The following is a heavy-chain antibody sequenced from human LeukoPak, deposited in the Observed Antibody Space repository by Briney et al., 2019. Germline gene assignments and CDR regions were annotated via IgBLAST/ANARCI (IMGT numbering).Heavy chain of an antibody. CDR2: IYHSGST. CDR1: GGSISTYY. CDR3: ARERKNYYDSSGYVDY. Sequence: SETLSLTCTVSGGSISTYYWNWIRQPPGKGLEWIGYIYHSGSTNYNPSLQSRVTISVDTSKNQFSLNLNSVTAADTAVYYCARERKNYYDSSGYVDYWGQGTLVTVSS. J-gene: IGHJ4*02. D-gene: IGHD3-22*01. V-gene: IGHV4-59*01.